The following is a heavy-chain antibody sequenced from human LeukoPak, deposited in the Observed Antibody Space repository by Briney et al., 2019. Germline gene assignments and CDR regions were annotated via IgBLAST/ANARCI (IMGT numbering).Heavy chain of an antibody. J-gene: IGHJ6*04. CDR1: GFSFSTSW. CDR2: INSDASST. CDR3: ARDRFYIPDV. V-gene: IGHV3-74*03. Sequence: GGSLRLSCAASGFSFSTSWMHWVRQVPGKGLVWVSLINSDASSTTYADSVKGRFTISRDNAKNTVYLQMNSLRPEDTTVYYCARDRFYIPDVWGKGTTVTVSS. D-gene: IGHD3-10*01.